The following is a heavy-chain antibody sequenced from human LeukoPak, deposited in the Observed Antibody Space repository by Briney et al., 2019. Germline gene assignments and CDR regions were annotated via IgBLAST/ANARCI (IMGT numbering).Heavy chain of an antibody. CDR2: INPSGGGT. J-gene: IGHJ4*02. V-gene: IGHV1-46*01. CDR1: GYTFSSYS. D-gene: IGHD3-22*01. CDR3: ARGDYSSGYYLDY. Sequence: ASVKVSCKSSGYTFSSYSMHWVRQAPGQGLEWVGIINPSGGGTLYAQKFQGRVTLTTDTSTSTVYMELSSLRSEDTAVYYCARGDYSSGYYLDYWGQGTLVTVSS.